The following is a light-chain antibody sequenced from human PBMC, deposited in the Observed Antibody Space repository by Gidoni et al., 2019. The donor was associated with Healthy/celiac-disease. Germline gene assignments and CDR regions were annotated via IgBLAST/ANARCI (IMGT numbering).Light chain of an antibody. Sequence: DVQMTQSPSSVSASVGDIVTITCRTSQGISSWLAWYKQKPGNGPKLLIDAASSLQSGVQSRFSCSGSGTDFTLTTSSLQPADFATFYCQQANSFPPWTFGQGTKVEIK. CDR2: AAS. J-gene: IGKJ1*01. V-gene: IGKV1-12*01. CDR1: QGISSW. CDR3: QQANSFPPWT.